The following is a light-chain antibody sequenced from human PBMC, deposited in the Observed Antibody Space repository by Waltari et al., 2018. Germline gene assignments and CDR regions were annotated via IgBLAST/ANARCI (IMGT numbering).Light chain of an antibody. V-gene: IGLV2-14*01. CDR2: EVT. CDR3: SSYTSIKTPYVV. Sequence: QSALTQPASVSGSPGQSITISCTGTTRYVGRYNYVSWYQCHPGKAPALIIYEVTNRPSGVSDRFSGSKSGNTASRSISGLQPEDEADYYCSSYTSIKTPYVVFGGGTKVTVL. J-gene: IGLJ2*01. CDR1: TRYVGRYNY.